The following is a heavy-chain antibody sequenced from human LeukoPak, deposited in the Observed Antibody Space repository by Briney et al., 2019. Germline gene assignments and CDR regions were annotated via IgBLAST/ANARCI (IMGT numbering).Heavy chain of an antibody. Sequence: GGSLRLSCAASGFTFSSYAMSWVRQAPGKRLEWVSAISGSGGSTYYADSVKGRFTISRDNSKNTLYLQMNSLRAEDTAVYYCAKDLSSSLNFDYWGQGTLVTVSS. CDR2: ISGSGGST. D-gene: IGHD6-6*01. CDR1: GFTFSSYA. V-gene: IGHV3-23*01. J-gene: IGHJ4*02. CDR3: AKDLSSSLNFDY.